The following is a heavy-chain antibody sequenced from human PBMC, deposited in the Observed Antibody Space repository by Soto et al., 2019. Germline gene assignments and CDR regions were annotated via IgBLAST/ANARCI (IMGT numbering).Heavy chain of an antibody. CDR2: IWFDGSNK. CDR3: ATTGPY. J-gene: IGHJ4*02. V-gene: IGHV3-33*01. Sequence: GGSLRLSCAASGFTFSSYGMHWVRQAPGKGLEWVAVIWFDGSNKFYADSVEGRFTISRDNSKNTVSLQMNSLRDEDSAAYYCATTGPYWGQGT. CDR1: GFTFSSYG.